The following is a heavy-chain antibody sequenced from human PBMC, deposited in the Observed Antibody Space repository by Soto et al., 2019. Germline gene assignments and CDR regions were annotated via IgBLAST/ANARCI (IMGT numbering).Heavy chain of an antibody. J-gene: IGHJ4*02. CDR1: GYTFTGYY. CDR3: ARDPGIAVALYYFDY. V-gene: IGHV1-2*04. Sequence: QVQLVQSGAEVKKPGASVKVSCKASGYTFTGYYMHWVRQAPGQGLEWMGWINPNSGGTNYAQKFQGWVTMTRDTSISTAYMELSRLRSDDTAVYYCARDPGIAVALYYFDYWGQGTLVTVSS. D-gene: IGHD6-19*01. CDR2: INPNSGGT.